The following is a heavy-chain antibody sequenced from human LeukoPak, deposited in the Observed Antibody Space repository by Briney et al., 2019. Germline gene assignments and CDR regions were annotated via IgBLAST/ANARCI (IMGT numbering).Heavy chain of an antibody. D-gene: IGHD2-15*01. V-gene: IGHV1-18*01. J-gene: IGHJ5*02. CDR2: ISAYNGNT. CDR3: ARDIVVVVAATPTSWFDT. Sequence: GASVKVSCKASGYTFTSYGISWVRQAPGQVLEWMGWISAYNGNTNYAQKLQGRVTMTTDTSTSTAYMELRSLRSDDTAVYYCARDIVVVVAATPTSWFDTWGQGTLVTVSS. CDR1: GYTFTSYG.